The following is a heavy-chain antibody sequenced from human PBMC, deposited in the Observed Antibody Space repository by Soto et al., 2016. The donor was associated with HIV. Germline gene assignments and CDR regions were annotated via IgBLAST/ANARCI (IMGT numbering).Heavy chain of an antibody. Sequence: EVQLMESGGGLVKPGGSLRLSCAASGFIFNNYNMDWIRQAPGKGLEWVSIIYSGGTTYYTNSVKGRFTISRDNSKNTLYLQMNSLRVEDTAVYYCARDGSPTEWELVGWFDPWGQGTLVTVSS. CDR2: IYSGGTT. D-gene: IGHD1-26*01. V-gene: IGHV3-66*01. J-gene: IGHJ5*02. CDR3: ARDGSPTEWELVGWFDP. CDR1: GFIFNNYN.